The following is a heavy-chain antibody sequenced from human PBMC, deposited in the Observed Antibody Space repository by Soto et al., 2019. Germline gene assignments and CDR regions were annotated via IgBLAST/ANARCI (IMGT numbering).Heavy chain of an antibody. CDR1: GYRFTSYG. V-gene: IGHV1-18*01. CDR3: AMVDVYVTPSPQDV. CDR2: INAYNGNT. D-gene: IGHD3-16*01. Sequence: QVQLVQSGAEVKNPGASVKVSCKASGYRFTSYGIGWVRQAPGQGLEWRGWINAYNGNTNYAQNLQGRVTLTPDTSTSTAYMELRSLRSNDTAVYYCAMVDVYVTPSPQDVWGQGTTVTVSS. J-gene: IGHJ6*02.